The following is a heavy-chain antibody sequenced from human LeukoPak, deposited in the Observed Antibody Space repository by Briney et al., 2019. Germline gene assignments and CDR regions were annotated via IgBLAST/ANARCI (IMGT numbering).Heavy chain of an antibody. CDR1: GFTFSSYE. V-gene: IGHV3-20*04. Sequence: GGSLRLSCAASGFTFSSYEMNWVRQAPGKGLEWVSGINWNGGSTGYADSVKGRFTISRDNAKNSLYLQMNSLRAEDTALYYCARGRGPLLLWFGEQQDGLLDYWGQGTLVTVSS. CDR2: INWNGGST. D-gene: IGHD3-10*01. J-gene: IGHJ4*02. CDR3: ARGRGPLLLWFGEQQDGLLDY.